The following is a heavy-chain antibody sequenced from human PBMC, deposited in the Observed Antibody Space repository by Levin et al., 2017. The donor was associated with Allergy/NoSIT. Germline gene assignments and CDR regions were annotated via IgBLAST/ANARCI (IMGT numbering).Heavy chain of an antibody. Sequence: NHGESLKISCETSGYSFPNYWIAWVRQMPGKALEWMGNIYPGDSETRSSPSFQGQVTMSADKSINTAYLQWTSLKASDTAMYYCARRLTYTSGSSFYLDFWGQGTLVTVSS. CDR2: IYPGDSET. V-gene: IGHV5-51*01. D-gene: IGHD2/OR15-2a*01. CDR3: ARRLTYTSGSSFYLDF. J-gene: IGHJ4*02. CDR1: GYSFPNYW.